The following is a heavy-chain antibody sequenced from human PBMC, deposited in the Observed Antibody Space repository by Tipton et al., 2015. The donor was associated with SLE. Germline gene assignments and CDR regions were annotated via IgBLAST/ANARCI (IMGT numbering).Heavy chain of an antibody. V-gene: IGHV4-34*01. Sequence: TLSLTCAVYGGAFSGYYWSWIRQPRGKGIEWIAEVTHSGSTTYNPSLKSPVTISVDTSKNQFSLKLSSVTAAETAVYYCARGSSLAAFDIWGQGTMVTVSS. J-gene: IGHJ3*02. CDR1: GGAFSGYY. CDR3: ARGSSLAAFDI. CDR2: VTHSGST.